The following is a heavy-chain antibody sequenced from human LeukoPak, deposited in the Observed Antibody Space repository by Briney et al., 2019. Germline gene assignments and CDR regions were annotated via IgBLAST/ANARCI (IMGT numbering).Heavy chain of an antibody. CDR2: IDWDDDK. CDR1: GFSLSTGGMS. CDR3: ARSDFHGSGSPYYFHY. D-gene: IGHD3-10*01. J-gene: IGHJ4*02. V-gene: IGHV2-70*11. Sequence: SGPALVKPTQTLTLTCTFSGFSLSTGGMSVSWIRQPPGKALEWLARIDWDDDKYYSTSLKTRLTISKDTSKNQVVLTMTNMAPVDTATYFCARSDFHGSGSPYYFHYWGQGTLVTVSS.